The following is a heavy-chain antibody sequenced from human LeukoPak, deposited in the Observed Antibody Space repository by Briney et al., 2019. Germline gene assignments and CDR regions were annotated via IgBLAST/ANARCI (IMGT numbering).Heavy chain of an antibody. V-gene: IGHV1-69*06. D-gene: IGHD6-19*01. CDR3: AKDAQWLAPDYYYYYYMDV. Sequence: SVKVSCKASGGTFSSYAISWVRQAPGQGLEWMGGIIPIFGTANYAQKFQGRVTITADKSTSTAYMELSSLRAEDTAVYYCAKDAQWLAPDYYYYYYMDVWGKGTTVTISS. CDR2: IIPIFGTA. CDR1: GGTFSSYA. J-gene: IGHJ6*03.